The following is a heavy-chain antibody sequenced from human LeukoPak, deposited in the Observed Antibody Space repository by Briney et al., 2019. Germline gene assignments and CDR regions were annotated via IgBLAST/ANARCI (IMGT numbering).Heavy chain of an antibody. CDR3: ARDRVDYYDSSGYRGPYYFDY. V-gene: IGHV1-2*02. CDR1: GYTFTGYY. J-gene: IGHJ4*02. Sequence: ASVKVPCKASGYTFTGYYMHWVRQAPGQGLEWMGWINPNSGGTNYAQKFQGRVTMTRDTSISTAYMELSRLRSDDTAVYYCARDRVDYYDSSGYRGPYYFDYWGQGTLVTVSS. CDR2: INPNSGGT. D-gene: IGHD3-22*01.